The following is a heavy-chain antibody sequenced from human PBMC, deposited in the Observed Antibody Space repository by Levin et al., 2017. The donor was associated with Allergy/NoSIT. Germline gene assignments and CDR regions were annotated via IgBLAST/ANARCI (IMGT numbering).Heavy chain of an antibody. V-gene: IGHV2-70*04. J-gene: IGHJ4*02. D-gene: IGHD6-13*01. CDR1: GFLLSTSGIR. CDR2: IDWDDDK. Sequence: SGPTLVKPTQTLTLTCTFSGFLLSTSGIRVSWIRQPPGKALEWLARIDWDDDKFYSTSLKTRLTISKDTSKNQVVLTMTNMDPVDTATYYCARTYSSSWSYYFDYWGQGTLVTVSS. CDR3: ARTYSSSWSYYFDY.